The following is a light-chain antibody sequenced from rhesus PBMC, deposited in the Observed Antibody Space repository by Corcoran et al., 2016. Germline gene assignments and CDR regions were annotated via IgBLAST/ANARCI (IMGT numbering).Light chain of an antibody. CDR1: QGISSY. V-gene: IGKV1-25*01. CDR3: QQYNSLPFT. CDR2: YGT. J-gene: IGKJ3*01. Sequence: DIQMTQSPSSVSASVGDRVTITCRASQGISSYLAWYQQKPGKAPRLMIYYGTTLQSGVPSRFSGRGCGTEFTLTISGLQPEDFATYCRQQYNSLPFTFGPGTELDIK.